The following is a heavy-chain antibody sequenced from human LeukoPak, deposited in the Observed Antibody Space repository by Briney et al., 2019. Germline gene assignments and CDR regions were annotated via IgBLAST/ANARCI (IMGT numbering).Heavy chain of an antibody. D-gene: IGHD5-24*01. CDR2: IYYSGST. Sequence: PSETLSLTCTVSGGSIGSYYWSWIRQPPGKGLEWIGYIYYSGSTNHNPSLKSRVTISVDTSKNQFSLKLSSVTAADTAVYYCAKTIVEMATIKAFDIWGQGTMVTVSS. CDR3: AKTIVEMATIKAFDI. V-gene: IGHV4-59*01. CDR1: GGSIGSYY. J-gene: IGHJ3*02.